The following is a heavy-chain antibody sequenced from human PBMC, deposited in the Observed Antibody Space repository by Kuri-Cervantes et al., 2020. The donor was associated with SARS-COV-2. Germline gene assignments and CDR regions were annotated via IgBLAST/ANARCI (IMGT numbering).Heavy chain of an antibody. CDR3: ARGALTTVIDY. D-gene: IGHD4-17*01. CDR1: GFLFSASA. V-gene: IGHV3-30-3*01. Sequence: GESLKISCEVSGFLFSASAIHWVRQGSGKGLEWVAVISYDGSNKYYADSVKGRFTISRDNSKNTLYLQMNSLRAEDTAVYYCARGALTTVIDYWGQGTLVTVSS. J-gene: IGHJ4*02. CDR2: ISYDGSNK.